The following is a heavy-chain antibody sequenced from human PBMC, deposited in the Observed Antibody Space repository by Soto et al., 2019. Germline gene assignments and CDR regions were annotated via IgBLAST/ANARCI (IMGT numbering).Heavy chain of an antibody. Sequence: GGSLRLSCAASGFTFVHYALTWVRQAPGKGLEWVADISGSGESAFYADSVKGRFTISRDNSKNMAYMELNSLRAEDTAVYYCAKSHSSAAVYYYYYGMDVWGQGTTVTVSS. CDR3: AKSHSSAAVYYYYYGMDV. J-gene: IGHJ6*02. CDR1: GFTFVHYA. V-gene: IGHV3-23*01. CDR2: ISGSGESA. D-gene: IGHD6-25*01.